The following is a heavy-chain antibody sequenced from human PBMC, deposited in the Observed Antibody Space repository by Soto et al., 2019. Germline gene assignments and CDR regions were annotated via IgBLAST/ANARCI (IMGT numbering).Heavy chain of an antibody. J-gene: IGHJ6*02. CDR1: GYIFTDHC. CDR2: ICPGYSNI. CDR3: ARRHYCRGDCTISPEYYYGMDV. Sequence: EVQVVQSGAEVKEPGESLKISCKGSGYIFTDHCIVWVRQMAGKGLEWVGIICPGYSNIIYSPSVQGQVTISADMSISTSYLQWSSLKASDTAIYYCARRHYCRGDCTISPEYYYGMDVWGQGTTVTVSS. V-gene: IGHV5-51*01. D-gene: IGHD2-21*02.